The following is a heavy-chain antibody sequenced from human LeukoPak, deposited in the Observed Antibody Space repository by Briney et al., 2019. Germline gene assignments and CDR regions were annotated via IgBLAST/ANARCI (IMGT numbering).Heavy chain of an antibody. CDR3: ARVVVVVPAALDP. Sequence: SETLSVTCAVYGGSFSGYYWSWIRQPPGNGLEWIGEINHSGSTNYNPSLKSRVTISVDTSKNQFSLKLSSVTAADTAVYYCARVVVVVPAALDPWGQGTLVTVSS. CDR1: GGSFSGYY. J-gene: IGHJ5*02. V-gene: IGHV4-34*01. CDR2: INHSGST. D-gene: IGHD2-2*01.